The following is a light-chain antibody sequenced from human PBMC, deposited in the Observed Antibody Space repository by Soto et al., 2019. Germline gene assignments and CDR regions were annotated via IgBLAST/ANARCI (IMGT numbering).Light chain of an antibody. CDR3: HQYKSYPWT. J-gene: IGKJ1*01. CDR1: QSINSW. V-gene: IGKV1-5*03. Sequence: DIQMTQSPSTLSASIGDRVTITCRASQSINSWLAWYQQKPGKAPKLLIYKASSLESGVPSRFSGSGSGTEFTLNISSLQPDDFTTYYCHQYKSYPWTFCQGTKVEIK. CDR2: KAS.